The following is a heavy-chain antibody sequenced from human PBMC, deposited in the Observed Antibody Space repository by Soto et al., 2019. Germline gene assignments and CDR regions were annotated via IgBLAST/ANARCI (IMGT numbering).Heavy chain of an antibody. CDR3: ASGYSYANYGMDC. V-gene: IGHV4-30-4*08. Sequence: SETLSLTCTVYGGSVSSGDYYWSWILHPPGKGLEWIGYIYCSVSTYYNPSLKSRVTISVDTSKNHFSLKLSSVTAADTAVYYCASGYSYANYGMDCWGQGTPVTVSS. CDR2: IYCSVST. J-gene: IGHJ6*02. D-gene: IGHD6-13*01. CDR1: GGSVSSGDYY.